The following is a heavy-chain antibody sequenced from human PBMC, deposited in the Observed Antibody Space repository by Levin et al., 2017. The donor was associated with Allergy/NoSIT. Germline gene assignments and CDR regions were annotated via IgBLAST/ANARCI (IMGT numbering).Heavy chain of an antibody. CDR3: TRWEKGEGSYFDY. V-gene: IGHV3-73*01. Sequence: PGGSLRLSCAASGFTFSGSAMHWVRQASGKGLEWVGRIRSKANSYATAYAASVKGRFTISRDDSKNTAYLQMNSLKTEDTAVYYCTRWEKGEGSYFDYWGQGTLVTVSS. CDR2: IRSKANSYAT. CDR1: GFTFSGSA. D-gene: IGHD3-16*01. J-gene: IGHJ4*02.